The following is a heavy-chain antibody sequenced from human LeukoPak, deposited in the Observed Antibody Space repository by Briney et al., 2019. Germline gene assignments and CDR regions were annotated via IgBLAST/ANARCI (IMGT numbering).Heavy chain of an antibody. V-gene: IGHV4-59*01. CDR3: ARGDYYDATSFDY. CDR2: IYYTGST. CDR1: GGSISSYY. J-gene: IGHJ4*02. D-gene: IGHD3-22*01. Sequence: KPSETLSLTCTVSGGSISSYYWSWIRQPPGKGLEWIGYIYYTGSTNYNPSLKSRVTISLDTSKKQFSLKLTSVTAADTAVYYCARGDYYDATSFDYWGQGTLVTVSS.